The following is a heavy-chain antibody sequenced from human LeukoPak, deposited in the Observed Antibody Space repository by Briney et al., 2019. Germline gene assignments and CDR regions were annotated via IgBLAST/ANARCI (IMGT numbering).Heavy chain of an antibody. CDR1: GYAFTSYD. J-gene: IGHJ4*02. CDR2: MNPNSGDT. V-gene: IGHV1-8*01. CDR3: ATELRHQDY. Sequence: ASVKVPCKASGYAFTSYDINWVRQATGQGLEWMGYMNPNSGDTVSAQKFQGRVTMTRDTSISTAYMELSSLRSEDTAVYYCATELRHQDYWGQGTLVTVSS. D-gene: IGHD2-15*01.